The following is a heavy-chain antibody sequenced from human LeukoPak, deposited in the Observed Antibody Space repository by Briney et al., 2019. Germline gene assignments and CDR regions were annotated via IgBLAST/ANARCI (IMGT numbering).Heavy chain of an antibody. Sequence: PGGSLRLSCAASGFTFSSYAMHWVRQAPGKGLEYISAISSNGGSTYYADSVKGRFTISRDNSKNTLYLQMSSLRAEDTAVYYCVAMTTVTTFNSMRGLIDYWGQGTLVTVSS. CDR2: ISSNGGST. J-gene: IGHJ4*02. V-gene: IGHV3-64D*06. CDR1: GFTFSSYA. D-gene: IGHD4-17*01. CDR3: VAMTTVTTFNSMRGLIDY.